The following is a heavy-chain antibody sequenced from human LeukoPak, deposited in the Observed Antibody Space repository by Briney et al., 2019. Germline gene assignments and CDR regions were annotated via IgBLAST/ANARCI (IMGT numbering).Heavy chain of an antibody. CDR3: ARSRSDSGGWTDY. D-gene: IGHD6-19*01. V-gene: IGHV4-59*01. Sequence: SETLSLTCTVSGGSISSYYWSWIRQPPGKGLEWIGYIYYSGSTNYNPSLKSRVTISVDTSKNQFSLKLSSVTAADTAVYYCARSRSDSGGWTDYWGQGTLVTVSS. CDR1: GGSISSYY. CDR2: IYYSGST. J-gene: IGHJ4*02.